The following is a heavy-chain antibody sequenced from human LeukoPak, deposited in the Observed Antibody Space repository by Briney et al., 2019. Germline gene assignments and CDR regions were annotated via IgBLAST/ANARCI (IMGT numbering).Heavy chain of an antibody. D-gene: IGHD3-10*02. Sequence: GGSLRHSCAASGFTFDDYAMHWVRQAPGKGLEWVSGISWNSGTIYYADSVKGRFTISRDNAKNSLYLQMNSLRAEDTAVYYCAREFYVFAFDIWGRGTMVTVSS. V-gene: IGHV3-9*01. J-gene: IGHJ3*02. CDR3: AREFYVFAFDI. CDR2: ISWNSGTI. CDR1: GFTFDDYA.